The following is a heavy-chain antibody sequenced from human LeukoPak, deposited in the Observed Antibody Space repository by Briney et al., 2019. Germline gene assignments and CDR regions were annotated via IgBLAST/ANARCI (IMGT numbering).Heavy chain of an antibody. J-gene: IGHJ4*02. CDR1: GFTVSTNY. D-gene: IGHD3-22*01. Sequence: GGSLRLSCAASGFTVSTNYMSWVRQALGKGLEWVSVLYTGGNTYYTDSVKGRFTISRDSSKNTLYLQMNSLRAEDTAVYYCARDYPYYYDSSGYYSFDYWGQGTLVTVAS. V-gene: IGHV3-66*01. CDR3: ARDYPYYYDSSGYYSFDY. CDR2: LYTGGNT.